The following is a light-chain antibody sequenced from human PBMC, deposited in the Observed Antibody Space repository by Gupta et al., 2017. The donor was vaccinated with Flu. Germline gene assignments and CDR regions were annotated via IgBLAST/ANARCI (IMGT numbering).Light chain of an antibody. J-gene: IGLJ2*01. CDR2: VYSDGSP. CDR3: QDWGRSLHVV. CDR1: SGHSIYA. V-gene: IGLV4-69*02. Sequence: QTVLTQPPAASASLGASIKLPCTRDSGHSIYANAWHQKQPETGLRFLMLVYSDGSPVKGDATPDRGSGSGSAAARAITIFRPEAEDDSYCQSQDWGRSLHVVFGGGTRLTVL.